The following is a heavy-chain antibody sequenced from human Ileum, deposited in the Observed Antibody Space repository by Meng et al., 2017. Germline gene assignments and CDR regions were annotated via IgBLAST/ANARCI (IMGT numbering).Heavy chain of an antibody. CDR1: GYIFTRYG. V-gene: IGHV1-18*01. Sequence: QVQLVQSGAEVKKPGASVKVSCKASGYIFTRYGIGWVRQAPGQGLEWMGWISAYSGNTKYAQKLQGRVTMTTDTSTSTAYMERRNLRSDDTAVYYCARDTVGTTLGDYWGQGTLVTVSS. CDR3: ARDTVGTTLGDY. D-gene: IGHD4-23*01. J-gene: IGHJ4*02. CDR2: ISAYSGNT.